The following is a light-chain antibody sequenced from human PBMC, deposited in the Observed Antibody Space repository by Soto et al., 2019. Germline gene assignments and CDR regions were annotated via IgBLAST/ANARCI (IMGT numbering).Light chain of an antibody. CDR2: DAS. CDR3: QQFET. J-gene: IGKJ4*01. Sequence: EIVLTQSPATLSLSPGERATLSCRASQSVSSYLAWYQQKPGQAPRLLIYDASNRATGIPDRFSGSGSGADFTLTINRLEPEDFAVYYCQQFETFGGGTKLDI. V-gene: IGKV3-11*01. CDR1: QSVSSY.